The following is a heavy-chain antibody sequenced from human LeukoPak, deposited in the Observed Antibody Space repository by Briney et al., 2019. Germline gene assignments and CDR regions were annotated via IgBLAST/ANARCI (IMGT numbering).Heavy chain of an antibody. J-gene: IGHJ4*02. Sequence: NPSETLSLTCAVSGDSISSRNWWSWVRQPPGKGLEWIGEIHHSGSTNYNPSLKSRVTISVDKSKNQFSLKLTSVTAADTAVYYCARVTTIAAAGNSFDFWGQGTLVTVSS. V-gene: IGHV4-4*02. CDR1: GDSISSRNW. CDR3: ARVTTIAAAGNSFDF. D-gene: IGHD6-13*01. CDR2: IHHSGST.